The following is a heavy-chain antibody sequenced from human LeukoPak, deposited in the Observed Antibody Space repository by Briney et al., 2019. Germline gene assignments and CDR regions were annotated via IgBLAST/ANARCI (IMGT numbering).Heavy chain of an antibody. CDR2: IKQDGSET. V-gene: IGHV3-7*01. D-gene: IGHD3-22*01. J-gene: IGHJ2*01. CDR1: GFTSSTYW. Sequence: GGSLRLSCAASGFTSSTYWMSWVRQAPGKGLEWVASIKQDGSETYYVDSVKGRFTLSRDNAKNSLYLQMNSLRADDTAVYYCARDRDSRWDFVLWGRGTLVTVSS. CDR3: ARDRDSRWDFVL.